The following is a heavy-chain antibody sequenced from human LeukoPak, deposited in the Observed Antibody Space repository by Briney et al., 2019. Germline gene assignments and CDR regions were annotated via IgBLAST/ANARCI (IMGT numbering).Heavy chain of an antibody. D-gene: IGHD3-16*01. Sequence: PSETLSLTCAVYGGSFSGYYWSWIRQPAGKGLEWIGRVYTSGSTNYNPSLKSRVTMSIDTSKNQFSLNLSSVTAADTAVYYCAKSPSGRGGYNWFDPWGQGTLVTVSS. V-gene: IGHV4-59*10. CDR3: AKSPSGRGGYNWFDP. J-gene: IGHJ5*02. CDR1: GGSFSGYY. CDR2: VYTSGST.